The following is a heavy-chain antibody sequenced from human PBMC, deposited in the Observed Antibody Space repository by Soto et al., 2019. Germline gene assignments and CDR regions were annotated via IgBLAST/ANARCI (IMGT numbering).Heavy chain of an antibody. CDR2: INPNSGGT. CDR3: ARDPRIVVVVAAGTPYYYGMDV. V-gene: IGHV1-2*02. D-gene: IGHD2-15*01. Sequence: QVQLVQSGAEVKKPGASVKVSCKASGYTFTGYYMHWVRQAPGQGLEWMGWINPNSGGTNYAQKFQGRVTMTRDTSISTAYMELSRLRSDDTAVYYCARDPRIVVVVAAGTPYYYGMDVWGQGTTVTVSS. J-gene: IGHJ6*02. CDR1: GYTFTGYY.